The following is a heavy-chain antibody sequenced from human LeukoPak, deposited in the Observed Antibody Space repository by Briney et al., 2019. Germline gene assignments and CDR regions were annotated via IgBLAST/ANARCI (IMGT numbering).Heavy chain of an antibody. CDR2: INPNSGGT. D-gene: IGHD3-10*01. J-gene: IGHJ4*02. Sequence: GASVKVSCKASGYTFTGYYMHWVRQAPGQGLEWMGWINPNSGGTNYAQKFQGRVTMTRDTSISTAYMELSRLRSDDTAVYYCAAYASGSYSYFDYWGQGTLVTVSS. V-gene: IGHV1-2*02. CDR1: GYTFTGYY. CDR3: AAYASGSYSYFDY.